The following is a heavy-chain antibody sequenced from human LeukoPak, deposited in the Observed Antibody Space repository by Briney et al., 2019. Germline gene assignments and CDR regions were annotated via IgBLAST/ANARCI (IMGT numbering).Heavy chain of an antibody. V-gene: IGHV3-74*01. CDR3: TSGYDRDKYGMAV. D-gene: IGHD3-22*01. J-gene: IGHJ6*02. CDR2: IKTDGSIT. Sequence: QPGGSLRLSCAASGFTFSEYWAHWVRQVPGRGLVWVSRIKTDGSITNYADSVKGRFTISRDNAKRTLYLQMNSLRADDTAVYYCTSGYDRDKYGMAVWGQGTTVTVSS. CDR1: GFTFSEYW.